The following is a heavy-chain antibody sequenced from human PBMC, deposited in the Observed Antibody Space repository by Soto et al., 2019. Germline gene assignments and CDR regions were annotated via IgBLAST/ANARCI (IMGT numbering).Heavy chain of an antibody. Sequence: SLRLSCAASAFTFSTYAMSWVRQAPGKGLEWVSGISGSGGSTDYADSVKGRFTISRDNSKNTLYLQMNSLRAEDTAVYYCAKASRGNYSPLDYWGRGTLVTVSS. CDR2: ISGSGGST. CDR3: AKASRGNYSPLDY. CDR1: AFTFSTYA. V-gene: IGHV3-23*01. J-gene: IGHJ4*02. D-gene: IGHD1-26*01.